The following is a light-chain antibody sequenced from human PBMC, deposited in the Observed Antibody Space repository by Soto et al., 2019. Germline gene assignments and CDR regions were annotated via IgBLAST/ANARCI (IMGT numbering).Light chain of an antibody. J-gene: IGKJ4*01. Sequence: DIQMTQSPSTLSASVGDRVTITCRASQTISSWLAWYQQKPGKPPKLLIFDASTLQRGVPSRFSGSGSGTDFTLTISSLQPEDFATYYCQQYNSFPLTFGGGTKVDIK. V-gene: IGKV1-5*01. CDR3: QQYNSFPLT. CDR1: QTISSW. CDR2: DAS.